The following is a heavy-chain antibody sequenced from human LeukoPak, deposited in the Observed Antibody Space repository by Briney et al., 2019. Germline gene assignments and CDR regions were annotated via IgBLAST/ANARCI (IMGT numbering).Heavy chain of an antibody. D-gene: IGHD2-15*01. J-gene: IGHJ6*02. CDR1: GFTFSSYA. CDR3: ASRYCSSGSCYYYGMDV. V-gene: IGHV3-23*01. CDR2: ISGSGGST. Sequence: GRSLRLSCAASGFTFSSYAMSWVRQAPGKGLEWVSAISGSGGSTYYADSVKGRFTISRDNSKNTLYLQMNSLRAEDTAVYYCASRYCSSGSCYYYGMDVWGQGTTVTVSS.